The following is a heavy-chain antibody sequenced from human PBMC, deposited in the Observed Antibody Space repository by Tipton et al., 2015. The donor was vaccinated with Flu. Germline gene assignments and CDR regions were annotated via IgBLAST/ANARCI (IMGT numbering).Heavy chain of an antibody. CDR2: IFPGDSDT. V-gene: IGHV5-51*01. J-gene: IGHJ4*02. CDR1: GYSFTNYW. CDR3: GRHEGLAVAHRGGRVDY. Sequence: VQLVQSGVEVKKPGESLKISCKGSGYSFTNYWIAWVRQMPGKGLEWMGIIFPGDSDTRYSPSFKGHVTISADESISTTYLQWSSLKASDTAMYYCGRHEGLAVAHRGGRVDYWGQGTLVTVSS. D-gene: IGHD6-19*01.